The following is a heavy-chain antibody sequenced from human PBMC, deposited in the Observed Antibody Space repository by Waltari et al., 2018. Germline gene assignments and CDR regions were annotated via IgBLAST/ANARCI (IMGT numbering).Heavy chain of an antibody. J-gene: IGHJ6*02. Sequence: QVQLQESGPGLVKPSQTLSLTCTVSGGSISSGGYYWSWIRQHPGKGLEWIGYIYHSGSTYYNPSLKSRVTISVDRSKNQFSLKLSSVTAADTAVYYCARGGAYCSSTSCYAYYYYGMDVWGQGTTVTVSS. CDR2: IYHSGST. D-gene: IGHD2-2*01. V-gene: IGHV4-31*03. CDR1: GGSISSGGYY. CDR3: ARGGAYCSSTSCYAYYYYGMDV.